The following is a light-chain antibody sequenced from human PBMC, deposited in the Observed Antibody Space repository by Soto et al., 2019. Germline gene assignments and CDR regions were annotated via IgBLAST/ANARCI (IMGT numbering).Light chain of an antibody. Sequence: QSVLTQPPSVSWAPGQRVTISCTGSSSNIGAGYDVHWYQQLPGTAPRLLIFGNNNRPSGVPDRFSGSKSGTSASLAITGLQAGDEADYYCQSYDSSLSAWVFGGGTKLTVL. J-gene: IGLJ3*02. CDR2: GNN. CDR1: SSNIGAGYD. CDR3: QSYDSSLSAWV. V-gene: IGLV1-40*01.